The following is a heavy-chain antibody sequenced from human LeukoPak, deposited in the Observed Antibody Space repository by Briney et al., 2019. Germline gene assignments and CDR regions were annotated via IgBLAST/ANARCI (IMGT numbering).Heavy chain of an antibody. V-gene: IGHV4-4*02. CDR3: ARDGIAAAGTFRWFDP. CDR2: IYHSGST. D-gene: IGHD6-13*01. J-gene: IGHJ5*02. Sequence: PSGTLSLTCAVSGGSISSSNWWSWVRQPPGKGLEWIGEIYHSGSTNYNPSLKSRVTISVDKSKNQFSLKLSSVTAADTAVYYCARDGIAAAGTFRWFDPWGQGTLVTVSS. CDR1: GGSISSSNW.